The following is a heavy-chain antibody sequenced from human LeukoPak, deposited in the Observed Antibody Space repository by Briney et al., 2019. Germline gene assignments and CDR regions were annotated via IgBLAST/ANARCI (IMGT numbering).Heavy chain of an antibody. CDR3: ASGASIVATNYTVDY. J-gene: IGHJ4*02. CDR1: GGSFSGYY. Sequence: PSETLSLTCAVYGGSFSGYYWSWVRQPPGKELEWIGEINHSGSTNYNPSLKSRVTISVGTSKNQFSLKLSSVTAADTAVYYCASGASIVATNYTVDYWGQGTLVTVSS. V-gene: IGHV4-34*01. D-gene: IGHD5-12*01. CDR2: INHSGST.